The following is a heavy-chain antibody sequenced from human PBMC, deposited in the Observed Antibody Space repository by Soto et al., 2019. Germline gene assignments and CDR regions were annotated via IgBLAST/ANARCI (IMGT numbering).Heavy chain of an antibody. CDR1: GFTFSSYA. V-gene: IGHV3-23*01. Sequence: GGSLRLSCAASGFTFSSYAMSWVRQAPGKGLEWVSAISGSGGSTYYADSVKGRFTISRDNSKNTLYLQMNSLRAEDTAVYYCAKGVVVPAAGLGTFDYWGQGTLVTVSS. CDR2: ISGSGGST. D-gene: IGHD2-2*01. CDR3: AKGVVVPAAGLGTFDY. J-gene: IGHJ4*02.